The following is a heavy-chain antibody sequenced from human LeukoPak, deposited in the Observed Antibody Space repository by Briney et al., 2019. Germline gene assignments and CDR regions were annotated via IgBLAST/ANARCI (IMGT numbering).Heavy chain of an antibody. CDR1: GGSISSSSYY. CDR2: IYYSGST. J-gene: IGHJ4*02. Sequence: PSETLSLTCTVSGGSISSSSYYWGWIRQPPGKGLEWIGSIYYSGSTYYNPSLKSRVTISVDTSKNQFSLKLSSVTAADTAVYYCARHLSKYYYDSSGPESPYYFDYWGQGTLVTVSS. D-gene: IGHD3-22*01. CDR3: ARHLSKYYYDSSGPESPYYFDY. V-gene: IGHV4-39*01.